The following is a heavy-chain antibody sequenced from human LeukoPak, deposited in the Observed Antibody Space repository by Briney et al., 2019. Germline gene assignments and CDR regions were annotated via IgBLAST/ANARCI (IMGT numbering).Heavy chain of an antibody. D-gene: IGHD6-13*01. J-gene: IGHJ6*03. CDR1: GYTFTIYD. CDR2: MNPNRGNT. Sequence: ASVKVSSKASGYTFTIYDINWVRQATGQGLEWMGWMNPNRGNTGYTQKFQGRVTMTRNTSISTAYMELSTLRSADTAVYYCARAPRRWGSSWYSGTRGLYSYYMDVWGKGTTVTVSS. CDR3: ARAPRRWGSSWYSGTRGLYSYYMDV. V-gene: IGHV1-8*01.